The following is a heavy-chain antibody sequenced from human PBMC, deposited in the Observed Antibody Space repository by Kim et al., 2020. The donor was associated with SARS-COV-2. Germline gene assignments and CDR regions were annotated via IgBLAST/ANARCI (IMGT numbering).Heavy chain of an antibody. CDR3: ARVQSEFSSIAARLYYYYGIDV. J-gene: IGHJ6*02. CDR2: IYYSGST. Sequence: SETLSLTCTVSGGSISSSSYYWGWIRQPPGKGLEWIGSIYYSGSTYYNPSLKSRVTISVDTSKNQFSLKLSSVTAADTAVDYCARVQSEFSSIAARLYYYYGIDVWGQGTTVTVSS. D-gene: IGHD6-6*01. CDR1: GGSISSSSYY. V-gene: IGHV4-39*07.